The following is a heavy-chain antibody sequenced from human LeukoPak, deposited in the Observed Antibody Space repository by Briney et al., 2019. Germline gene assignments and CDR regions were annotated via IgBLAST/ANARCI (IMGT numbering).Heavy chain of an antibody. V-gene: IGHV5-51*01. J-gene: IGHJ4*02. CDR3: ARGDEEWLVRGGFDY. D-gene: IGHD6-19*01. CDR1: GYSFTSYW. Sequence: GESLKISCKGSGYSFTSYWIGWVRQMPGKGLEWMGIIYPGDSDTRYSPSFQGQVAISADKSISTAYLQWSSLKASDTAMYYCARGDEEWLVRGGFDYWGQGTLVTVSS. CDR2: IYPGDSDT.